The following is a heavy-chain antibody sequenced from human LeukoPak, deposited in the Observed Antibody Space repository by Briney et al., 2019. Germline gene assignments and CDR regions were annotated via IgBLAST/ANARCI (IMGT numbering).Heavy chain of an antibody. CDR2: IYYSGST. V-gene: IGHV4-30-4*07. CDR1: GGSISSGGYS. J-gene: IGHJ6*03. Sequence: SQTLSLTCAVSGGSISSGGYSWSWIRQPPGKGLEWVGYIYYSGSTNYNPSLKSRVTISVDTSKNQFSLKLTSVTAADTAVYYCARTTEGGYTYGYFYYYYMDVWGKGTTVTVSS. D-gene: IGHD5-18*01. CDR3: ARTTEGGYTYGYFYYYYMDV.